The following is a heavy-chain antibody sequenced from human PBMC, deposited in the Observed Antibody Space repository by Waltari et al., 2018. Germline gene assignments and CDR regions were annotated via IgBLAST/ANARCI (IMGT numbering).Heavy chain of an antibody. CDR2: IRSKAYGGTK. J-gene: IGHJ4*02. V-gene: IGHV3-49*04. CDR3: TRDSLGKYYFDY. CDR1: GFTFGDYA. Sequence: EVQLVESGGGLVQPGRSLRLSCTASGFTFGDYAMSWVRQASGKGLEWVGFIRSKAYGGTKEYAASGKGRFTISRDDSKSIAYLQMNSLKTEDTAVYYCTRDSLGKYYFDYWGQGTLVTVSS. D-gene: IGHD1-26*01.